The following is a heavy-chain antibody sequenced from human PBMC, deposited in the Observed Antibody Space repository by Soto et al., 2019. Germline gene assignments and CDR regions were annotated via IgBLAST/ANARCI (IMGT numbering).Heavy chain of an antibody. Sequence: KTSETLSLTCTVSGGSISSGGYYWSWIRQHPGKGLEWIGYIYYSGSTYYNPSLKSRVTISVDTSKNQFSLKLSSVTAADTAVYYCAREGPLDRSGTRGFDYWGQGTLVTVSS. V-gene: IGHV4-31*03. CDR2: IYYSGST. CDR3: AREGPLDRSGTRGFDY. CDR1: GGSISSGGYY. J-gene: IGHJ4*02. D-gene: IGHD3-22*01.